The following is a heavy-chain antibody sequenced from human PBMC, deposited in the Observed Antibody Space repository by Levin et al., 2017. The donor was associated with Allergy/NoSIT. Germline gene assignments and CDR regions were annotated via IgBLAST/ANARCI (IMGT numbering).Heavy chain of an antibody. J-gene: IGHJ4*02. CDR3: ARGCGGGNCASFDY. V-gene: IGHV3-74*01. Sequence: GGSLRLSCAASGFTFSSHWMHWVRQAPGKGLMWVSRISGDGRGANYADSVKGRFTISRDSAENTLSLQMNGLRAEDTAIYYCARGCGGGNCASFDYWGQGTPVTVSS. D-gene: IGHD2-15*01. CDR2: ISGDGRGA. CDR1: GFTFSSHW.